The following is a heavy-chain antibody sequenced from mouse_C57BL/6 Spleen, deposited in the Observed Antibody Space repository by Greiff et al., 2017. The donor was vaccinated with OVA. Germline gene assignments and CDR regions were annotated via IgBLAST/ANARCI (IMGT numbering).Heavy chain of an antibody. J-gene: IGHJ2*01. Sequence: QVQLKESGAELVRPGASVKLSCKASGYTFTDYYINWVKQRPGQGLEWIARIYPGSGNTYYNEKFKGKATLTAEKSSSTAYMQLSSLTSEDSAVYFCARSGGYDDFDYWGQGTTLTVSS. D-gene: IGHD2-2*01. CDR3: ARSGGYDDFDY. CDR1: GYTFTDYY. V-gene: IGHV1-76*01. CDR2: IYPGSGNT.